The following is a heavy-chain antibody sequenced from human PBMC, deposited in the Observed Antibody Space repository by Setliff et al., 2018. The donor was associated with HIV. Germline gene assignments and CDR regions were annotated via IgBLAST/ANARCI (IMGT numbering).Heavy chain of an antibody. CDR3: ASLDGSESPYIYYYYMDV. CDR2: IYYSGNT. J-gene: IGHJ6*03. CDR1: GGSISSSSYY. Sequence: SETLSLTCTVSGGSISSSSYYWGWIRQPPGKGLEWIGSIYYSGNTYYNPSLKSRAAISVDTSKNQISLKLSSVTAADTAVYYCASLDGSESPYIYYYYMDVWGKGTAVTVSS. D-gene: IGHD3-10*01. V-gene: IGHV4-39*01.